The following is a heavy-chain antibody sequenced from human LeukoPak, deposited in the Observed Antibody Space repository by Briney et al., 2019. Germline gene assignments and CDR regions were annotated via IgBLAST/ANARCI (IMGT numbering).Heavy chain of an antibody. D-gene: IGHD2-2*01. CDR3: ARDIVVVPAAEYYFDY. V-gene: IGHV3-7*01. Sequence: SGGSLRLSCAASGFTFSSYWMSWVRQAPGKGLEWVANIKQDGSEKYYVDSVKGRFTISRDNAKNSLYLQMNSLRAEDTAVYYCARDIVVVPAAEYYFDYWGQGTLVTVSS. CDR2: IKQDGSEK. CDR1: GFTFSSYW. J-gene: IGHJ4*02.